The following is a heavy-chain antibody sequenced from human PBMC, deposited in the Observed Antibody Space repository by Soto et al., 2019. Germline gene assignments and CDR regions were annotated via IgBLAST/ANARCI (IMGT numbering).Heavy chain of an antibody. D-gene: IGHD6-19*01. CDR3: ARHHESGWYGY. J-gene: IGHJ4*02. CDR2: IYYSGST. V-gene: IGHV4-39*01. CDR1: GGSIDKSTYY. Sequence: QLLESGPGLVKPSETLSLTCTVSGGSIDKSTYYWCWIRQPPGKGLEWIGSIYYSGSTYYYPSFKSRVTISVDTSRNQFSLKLSSVTAADTAVYYCARHHESGWYGYWGQGTLVTVSS.